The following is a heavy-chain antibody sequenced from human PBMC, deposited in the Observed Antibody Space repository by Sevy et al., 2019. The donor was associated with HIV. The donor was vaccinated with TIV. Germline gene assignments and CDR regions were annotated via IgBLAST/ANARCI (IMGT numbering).Heavy chain of an antibody. D-gene: IGHD3-3*01. J-gene: IGHJ5*02. V-gene: IGHV4-39*01. CDR1: GGSISSSRYY. CDR3: PAPPFFHDFASDWFDP. CDR2: FYYSGST. Sequence: SETLSLTCTVSGGSISSSRYYWGWIRQPPGKGLEWIGSFYYSGSTYYNPSLRSRVTISVDTSKNQFSLKLTSVTAADTAVYYCPAPPFFHDFASDWFDPWGQGTLVTVSS.